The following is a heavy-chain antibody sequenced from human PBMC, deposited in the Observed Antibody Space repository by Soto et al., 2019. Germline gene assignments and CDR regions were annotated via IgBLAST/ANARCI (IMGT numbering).Heavy chain of an antibody. J-gene: IGHJ4*01. V-gene: IGHV1-46*01. CDR2: IFPGGVNI. CDR3: ARDHYESAYYYDSSGSPADY. CDR1: GYSFTRHY. Sequence: GASVKVSCKAIGYSFTRHYMHWVRQAPGQGLEWMGTIFPGGVNIAYAQKFEGRVTMTRDTSTSTVYMELSSLRSEDTAVYYCARDHYESAYYYDSSGSPADYWG. D-gene: IGHD3-22*01.